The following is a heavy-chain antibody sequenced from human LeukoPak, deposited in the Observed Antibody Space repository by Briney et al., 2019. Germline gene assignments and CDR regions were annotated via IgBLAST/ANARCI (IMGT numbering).Heavy chain of an antibody. J-gene: IGHJ4*02. CDR1: GYSISSGYY. V-gene: IGHV4-38-2*02. Sequence: SETLSLTCTVSGYSISSGYYWAWIRQPPGKGLEWIGNIYHSGRAFYKSSLKSRVTISVDTSKNQFSLKLSSVTAADTAVYYCARDPTPLGYCSGGSCSVWGQGTLVTVSS. CDR2: IYHSGRA. CDR3: ARDPTPLGYCSGGSCSV. D-gene: IGHD2-15*01.